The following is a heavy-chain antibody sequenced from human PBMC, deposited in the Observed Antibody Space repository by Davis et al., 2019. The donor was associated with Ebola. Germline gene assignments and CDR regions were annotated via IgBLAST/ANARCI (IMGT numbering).Heavy chain of an antibody. CDR2: IYSGGST. J-gene: IGHJ4*02. CDR1: GFTVSSNY. CDR3: ASLSGSGYSYGEYYFDY. V-gene: IGHV3-53*04. D-gene: IGHD5-18*01. Sequence: GGSLRLSCAASGFTVSSNYMSWVRQAPGKGLEWVSVIYSGGSTYYADSVKGRFTISRHNSKNTLYLQMNSLRAEDTAVYYCASLSGSGYSYGEYYFDYWGQGTLVTVSS.